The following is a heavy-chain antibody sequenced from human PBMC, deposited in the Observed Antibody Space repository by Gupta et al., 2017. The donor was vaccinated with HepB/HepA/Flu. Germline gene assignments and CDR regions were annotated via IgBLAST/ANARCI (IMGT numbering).Heavy chain of an antibody. CDR2: ISGSGGST. Sequence: EVQLLESGGGLVQPGGSLRLSCAASGFTFSSYAMSWVRQAPGKGLEWVSAISGSGGSTYYADPVKGRFTISRDNSKNTLYLQMNNLRAEDTAVYYCAKEGIVVVPAAIGGYYMDVWGKGTTVTVSS. CDR1: GFTFSSYA. V-gene: IGHV3-23*01. CDR3: AKEGIVVVPAAIGGYYMDV. D-gene: IGHD2-2*01. J-gene: IGHJ6*03.